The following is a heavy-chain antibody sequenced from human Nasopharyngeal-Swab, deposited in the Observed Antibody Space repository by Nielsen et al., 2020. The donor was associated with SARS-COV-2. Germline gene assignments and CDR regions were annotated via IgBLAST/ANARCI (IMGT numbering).Heavy chain of an antibody. D-gene: IGHD3-22*01. CDR3: ARPPYDSSGYYPIHYYFDY. V-gene: IGHV4-39*01. CDR2: IYYRGST. J-gene: IGHJ4*02. Sequence: SETLSLTCTVSGGSISSSSYYWGWIRQPPGKGLEWIGSIYYRGSTYYNPSLKSRVTISVDTSKNQFSLKLSSVTAADTAVYYCARPPYDSSGYYPIHYYFDYWGQGTLVTVSS. CDR1: GGSISSSSYY.